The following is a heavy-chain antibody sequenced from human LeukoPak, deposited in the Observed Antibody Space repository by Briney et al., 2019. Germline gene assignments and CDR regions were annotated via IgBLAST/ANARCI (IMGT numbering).Heavy chain of an antibody. D-gene: IGHD3-10*01. Sequence: GGSLRHSCEASGCTFSNYWMLWVRLAPGKGLVWVSRINRDGTTTDYADSVKGRFTISRDNGKNTLYVQMNSLRAEDTAVYYCGRDYYGSVDYWGQGTLVTVSS. J-gene: IGHJ4*02. V-gene: IGHV3-74*01. CDR3: GRDYYGSVDY. CDR1: GCTFSNYW. CDR2: INRDGTTT.